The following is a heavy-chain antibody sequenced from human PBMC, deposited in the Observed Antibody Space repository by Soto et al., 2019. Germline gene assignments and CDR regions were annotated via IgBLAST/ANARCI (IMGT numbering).Heavy chain of an antibody. J-gene: IGHJ4*02. D-gene: IGHD3-10*01. Sequence: QVTLKESGPVLVKPTETLTLTCTVSGFSLSNARMGVSWIRQPPGKALEWLAHIFSNDEKSYSTYLKSRLTISKDXXKXQXALTMTNMDPVDTATYYCARSITMVRGVIARYYFDYWGQGTLVTVSS. CDR1: GFSLSNARMG. CDR2: IFSNDEK. V-gene: IGHV2-26*01. CDR3: ARSITMVRGVIARYYFDY.